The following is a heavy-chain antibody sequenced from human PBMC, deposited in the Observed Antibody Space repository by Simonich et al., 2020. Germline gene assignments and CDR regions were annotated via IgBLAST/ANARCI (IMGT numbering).Heavy chain of an antibody. CDR3: EGGLRVAAAGTAFQH. J-gene: IGHJ1*01. V-gene: IGHV4-34*01. CDR2: IKHRGRT. Sequence: QVQLQQWGAGLLKPSETLSLTCAVYGGSSSGYYWGWIRQPPGKGLEWIGEIKHRGRTTYNPSRKIRVTISVDTSKNQFSLKLSSVTAADTAVYYYEGGLRVAAAGTAFQHWGQGTLVTVSS. CDR1: GGSSSGYY. D-gene: IGHD6-13*01.